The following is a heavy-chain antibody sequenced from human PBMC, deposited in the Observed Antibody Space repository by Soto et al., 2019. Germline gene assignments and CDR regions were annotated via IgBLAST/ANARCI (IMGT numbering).Heavy chain of an antibody. CDR3: ARGLALRYYGSGSYSADYYYGMDV. J-gene: IGHJ6*02. D-gene: IGHD3-10*01. V-gene: IGHV4-34*01. Sequence: SETLSITCAVYGGSFSGYCWSWIRQPPGKGLEWIGEINHSGSTNYNPSLKSRVTISVDTSKNQFSLKLSSVTAADTAVYYCARGLALRYYGSGSYSADYYYGMDVWGQGTTLTVSS. CDR2: INHSGST. CDR1: GGSFSGYC.